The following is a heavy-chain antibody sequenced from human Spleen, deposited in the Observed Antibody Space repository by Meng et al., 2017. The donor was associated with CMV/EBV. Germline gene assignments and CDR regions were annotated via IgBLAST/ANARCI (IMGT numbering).Heavy chain of an antibody. D-gene: IGHD3-3*01. CDR3: ARDLSFTSLYAFHI. V-gene: IGHV1-69*05. CDR2: IIVIFGTT. J-gene: IGHJ3*02. CDR1: GYTFTDYY. Sequence: SVKVSCKASGYTFTDYYMHWVRQAPGQGLEWMGGIIVIFGTTNYTQKFQGRVTITTDESTSTAYMELSSLTSEDTAVYYCARDLSFTSLYAFHIWGQGTMVTVSS.